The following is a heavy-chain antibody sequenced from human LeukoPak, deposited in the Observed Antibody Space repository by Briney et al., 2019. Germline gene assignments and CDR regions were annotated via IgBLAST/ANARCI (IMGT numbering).Heavy chain of an antibody. CDR2: TNPDGSIK. Sequence: GGSLRLSCAASGFIFGGYWMSWVRQAPGRGLEWVANTNPDGSIKYYVDSVNGRFTISRDNAKNSLYLRMNSLRAEDTAVYYCVSGFLQWLYWGQGTLVTVSS. J-gene: IGHJ4*02. V-gene: IGHV3-7*01. CDR1: GFIFGGYW. CDR3: VSGFLQWLY. D-gene: IGHD3-3*01.